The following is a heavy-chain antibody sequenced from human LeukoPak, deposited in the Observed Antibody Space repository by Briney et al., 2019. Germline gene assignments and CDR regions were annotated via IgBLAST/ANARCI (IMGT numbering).Heavy chain of an antibody. CDR2: IRDKVSGGTT. V-gene: IGHV3-49*04. D-gene: IGHD3-22*01. J-gene: IGHJ4*02. CDR1: GLSFGGDA. CDR3: TINYYNGSLYEDY. Sequence: PGGSLRLSCRGSGLSFGGDAVSWVRQAPGKGLEWVGFIRDKVSGGTTEYVASVRGRFTISRDDSRSIAYLQMTRLKTEDTAVYYCTINYYNGSLYEDYWGKGTLVTVSS.